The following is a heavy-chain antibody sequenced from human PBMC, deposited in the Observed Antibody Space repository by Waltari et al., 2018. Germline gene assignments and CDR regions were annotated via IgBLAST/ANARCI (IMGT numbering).Heavy chain of an antibody. V-gene: IGHV3-23*01. CDR3: AKNLSPVLDRLLYFDY. CDR1: GFTFSSYA. CDR2: ISGSGGST. Sequence: EVQLLESGGGLVQPGGSLRLSCAASGFTFSSYAMSWVRQAPGKGLEWVSAISGSGGSTYYADSVKGRFTISRDNSKNTLYLQMNSLRAEDTAVYYCAKNLSPVLDRLLYFDYWGQGTLVTVSS. J-gene: IGHJ4*02. D-gene: IGHD3-3*01.